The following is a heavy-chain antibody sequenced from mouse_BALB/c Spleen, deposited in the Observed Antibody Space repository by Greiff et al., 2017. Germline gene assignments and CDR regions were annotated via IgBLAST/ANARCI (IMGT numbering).Heavy chain of an antibody. CDR3: AREGSSTYFDY. J-gene: IGHJ2*01. Sequence: QVQLKQSGPGLVAPSQSLSITCTVSGFSLTGYGVNWVRQPPGKGLEWLGMIWGDGSTDYNSALKSRLSISKDNSKSQVFLKMNSLQTDDTARYYCAREGSSTYFDYWGQGTTLTVSS. CDR1: GFSLTGYG. V-gene: IGHV2-6-7*01. D-gene: IGHD1-1*01. CDR2: IWGDGST.